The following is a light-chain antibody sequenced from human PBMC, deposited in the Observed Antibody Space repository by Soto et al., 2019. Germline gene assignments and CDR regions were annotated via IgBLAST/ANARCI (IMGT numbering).Light chain of an antibody. V-gene: IGLV2-14*03. J-gene: IGLJ1*01. CDR1: SSDVGGYNY. CDR2: DVS. Sequence: QSALTQPASVSGSPGQSITISCTGTSSDVGGYNYVSWYQQHPGKAPKLMIYDVSNRPSGVSNRFSGSKSGNTATLTISGLQAEDEADYYCSSYRSSNTIFVLGGGTKLTVL. CDR3: SSYRSSNTIFV.